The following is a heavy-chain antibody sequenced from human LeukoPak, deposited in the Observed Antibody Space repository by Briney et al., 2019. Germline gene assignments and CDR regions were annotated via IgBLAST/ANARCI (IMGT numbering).Heavy chain of an antibody. D-gene: IGHD3-22*01. CDR1: GFPFSSHG. CDR3: ARKTDSGGQGDY. J-gene: IGHJ4*02. V-gene: IGHV3-66*01. CDR2: IYSGGNT. Sequence: QPGGSLRLSCAGSGFPFSSHGMNWVRQAPGKGLECVSVIYSGGNTYYADSVKGRFTISRDNSKNTLYLQMNSLRAEDTAVYYCARKTDSGGQGDYWGPGTLVTVSS.